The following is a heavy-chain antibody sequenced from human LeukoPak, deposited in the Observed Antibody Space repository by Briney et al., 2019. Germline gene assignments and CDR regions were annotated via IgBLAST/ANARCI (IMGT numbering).Heavy chain of an antibody. Sequence: ASVKVSCKVSGYTLTELSMHWVRQAPGKGLEWMGGFDPEDGETIYAQKFQGRVTMTEDTSTDTAYMELSSLRSEDTAVYYCAPSARQYCGGDCYYYYGMDVWGQGTTVTVSS. CDR3: APSARQYCGGDCYYYYGMDV. D-gene: IGHD2-21*02. CDR2: FDPEDGET. V-gene: IGHV1-24*01. CDR1: GYTLTELS. J-gene: IGHJ6*02.